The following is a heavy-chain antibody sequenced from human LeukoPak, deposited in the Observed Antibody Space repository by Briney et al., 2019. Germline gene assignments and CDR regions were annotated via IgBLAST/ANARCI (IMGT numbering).Heavy chain of an antibody. D-gene: IGHD5-12*01. Sequence: ASVKVSCKASGYTITSYDINWVRQATGQGLEWMGWMNPKSGNTGYAQKFQGRVTMTRSTSVSTAYMELSSLRSEDTAVYYCARGSTVDTVATPLKYWGQGTLVTVSS. CDR2: MNPKSGNT. V-gene: IGHV1-8*01. CDR3: ARGSTVDTVATPLKY. CDR1: GYTITSYD. J-gene: IGHJ4*02.